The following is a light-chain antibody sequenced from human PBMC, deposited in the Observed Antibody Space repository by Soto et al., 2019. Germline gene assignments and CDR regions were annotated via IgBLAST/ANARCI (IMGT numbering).Light chain of an antibody. V-gene: IGKV3-20*01. Sequence: EIVLTQSPGTLSLSPGERATLSCRASQSLTSNYLAWYQQKPGQAPRLLISGTSNRATGIPDRFSGSGSGTDFTLTNSRLEPDHFAVYYCQQYGDSAFTFGPRTKVDIK. J-gene: IGKJ3*01. CDR3: QQYGDSAFT. CDR1: QSLTSNY. CDR2: GTS.